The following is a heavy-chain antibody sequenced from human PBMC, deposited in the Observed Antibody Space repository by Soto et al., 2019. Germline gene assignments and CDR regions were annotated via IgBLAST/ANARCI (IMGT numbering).Heavy chain of an antibody. D-gene: IGHD2-15*01. CDR1: GYTFTGYY. J-gene: IGHJ6*02. Sequence: ASVKVSCKASGYTFTGYYMHWVRQAPGQGLEWMGWINPNSGGTNYAQKFQGRVTMTRDTSISTAYMELSRLRSDDTAVYYCARDKRGRDCSGGSCSHYYYYGMDVWGQGTTVPSP. CDR2: INPNSGGT. CDR3: ARDKRGRDCSGGSCSHYYYYGMDV. V-gene: IGHV1-2*02.